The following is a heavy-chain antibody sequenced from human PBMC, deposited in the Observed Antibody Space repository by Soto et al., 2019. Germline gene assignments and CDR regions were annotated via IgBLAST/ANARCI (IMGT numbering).Heavy chain of an antibody. CDR3: ARVDDFWSGYSY. CDR2: ISSNGGST. CDR1: GFTFSSYA. J-gene: IGHJ4*02. D-gene: IGHD3-3*01. Sequence: GGSLRLSCAASGFTFSSYAMHWVRQAPGKGLEYVSAISSNGGSTYYANSVKGRFTISRDNSKNTLYLQMGSLRAEDMAVYYCARVDDFWSGYSYWGQGTLVTVSS. V-gene: IGHV3-64*01.